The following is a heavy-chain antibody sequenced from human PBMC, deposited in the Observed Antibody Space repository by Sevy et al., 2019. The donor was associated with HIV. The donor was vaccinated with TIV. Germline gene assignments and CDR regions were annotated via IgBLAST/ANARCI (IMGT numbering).Heavy chain of an antibody. J-gene: IGHJ6*03. CDR2: ISGSGTRT. Sequence: GGSLRLSCAVSGFSFDSYGMTWVRQAPGKGLEWVSGISGSGTRTYYADSVKGRFIISRDNSKNTLYLQMNSLRSEDTARNYGAKGGGGHYDPDEIGYYFYYYNMDVWGKGTTVTVSS. CDR1: GFSFDSYG. V-gene: IGHV3-23*01. D-gene: IGHD3-22*01. CDR3: AKGGGGHYDPDEIGYYFYYYNMDV.